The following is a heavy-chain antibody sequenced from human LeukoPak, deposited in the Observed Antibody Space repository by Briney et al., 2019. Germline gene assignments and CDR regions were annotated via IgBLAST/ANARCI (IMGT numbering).Heavy chain of an antibody. CDR3: AKDGNWARFED. CDR2: ITSRSTT. V-gene: IGHV3-23*01. CDR1: GFIFSHYG. Sequence: GGSLRLSCAASGFIFSHYGMNWVRQAPGKGLEWVSGITSRSTTYYADSVKGRFTISRDNSKNMVWLQINSPTAEDTAIYYCAKDGNWARFEDWGQGTLVTVSS. J-gene: IGHJ4*02. D-gene: IGHD7-27*01.